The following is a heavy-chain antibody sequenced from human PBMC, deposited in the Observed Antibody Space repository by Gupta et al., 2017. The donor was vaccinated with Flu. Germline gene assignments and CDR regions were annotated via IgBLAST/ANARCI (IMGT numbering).Heavy chain of an antibody. D-gene: IGHD3-22*01. CDR2: ISAYSGNT. CDR3: TREVRYVDP. CDR1: GYPFPDYG. J-gene: IGHJ5*02. V-gene: IGHV1-18*01. Sequence: VPLAQSGAEVKKPGASVRVSFTPSGYPFPDYGPTWVRPAPGQGREWMGWISAYSGNTDYAQKIQGRVTLTTNTSTRTADMEVRGLTSDDTGRYYGTREVRYVDPWGQGTLITGSA.